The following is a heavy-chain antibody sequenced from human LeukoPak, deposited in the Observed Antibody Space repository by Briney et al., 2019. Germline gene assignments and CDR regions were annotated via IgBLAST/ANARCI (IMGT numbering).Heavy chain of an antibody. CDR2: TA. D-gene: IGHD3-10*01. Sequence: TANYAQKFQGRVTITTDESTSTAYMELSSLRSEDTAVYYCASSGLFAATDAYYYYYYMDVWGKGTTVTVSS. J-gene: IGHJ6*03. V-gene: IGHV1-69*05. CDR3: ASSGLFAATDAYYYYYYMDV.